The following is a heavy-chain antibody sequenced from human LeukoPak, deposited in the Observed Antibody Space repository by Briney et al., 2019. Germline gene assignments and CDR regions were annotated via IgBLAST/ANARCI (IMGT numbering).Heavy chain of an antibody. CDR3: ARDCRGYCSGGSR. Sequence: PGGSLRLSCAASGFTFSSYAMSWVRQAPGKGLEWVSAISGSGGSTYYADSVKGRFTISRDNAKNSLYLQMNSLRAEDTAVYYCARDCRGYCSGGSRWGQGTLVTVSS. CDR2: ISGSGGST. V-gene: IGHV3-23*01. CDR1: GFTFSSYA. J-gene: IGHJ4*02. D-gene: IGHD2-15*01.